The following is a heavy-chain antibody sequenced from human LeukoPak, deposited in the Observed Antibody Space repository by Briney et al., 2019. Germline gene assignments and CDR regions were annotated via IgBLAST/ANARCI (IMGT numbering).Heavy chain of an antibody. J-gene: IGHJ4*02. D-gene: IGHD1-14*01. CDR2: LRNDESEV. Sequence: PGGSLRLSXAASGFIFRNYGMHWVRQAPGKGLEWVAFLRNDESEVFYADSVKGRFIISRDNSKNTLYLQMSSLRDEDTAVYYCVEDTGRGDFWGQGTQVTVSS. CDR1: GFIFRNYG. V-gene: IGHV3-30*02. CDR3: VEDTGRGDF.